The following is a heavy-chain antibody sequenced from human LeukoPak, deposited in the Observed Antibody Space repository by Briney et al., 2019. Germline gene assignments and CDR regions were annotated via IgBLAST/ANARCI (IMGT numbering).Heavy chain of an antibody. V-gene: IGHV1-69*13. CDR1: GGTFSSYA. J-gene: IGHJ4*02. D-gene: IGHD4-23*01. CDR2: IIPIFGTA. Sequence: ASVKVSCKASGGTFSSYAISWARQAPGQGLEWMGGIIPIFGTANYAQKFQGRVTITADESTSTAYMELSSLRSEDTAVYYCARDPQDYGGNSGNYWGQGTLVTVSS. CDR3: ARDPQDYGGNSGNY.